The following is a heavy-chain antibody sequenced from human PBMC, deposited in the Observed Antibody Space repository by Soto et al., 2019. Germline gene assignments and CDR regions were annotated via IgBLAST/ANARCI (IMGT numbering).Heavy chain of an antibody. D-gene: IGHD3-10*01. CDR2: ISSSGGRT. V-gene: IGHV3-23*01. CDR3: AKSGMVRGVRAVGYFDY. Sequence: PGGSLRLSCGTSGFTFANYAMGWVRQAPGKGLEWVSGISSSGGRTYYADSVKGRFTISRDNSKNTLYLQMNSLRAEDTAVYYCAKSGMVRGVRAVGYFDYWGQGTLVTVSS. J-gene: IGHJ4*02. CDR1: GFTFANYA.